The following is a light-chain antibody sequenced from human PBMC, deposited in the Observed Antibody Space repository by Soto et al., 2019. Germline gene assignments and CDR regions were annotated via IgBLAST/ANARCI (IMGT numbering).Light chain of an antibody. CDR2: QVT. CDR3: TSYSSSSTFYV. Sequence: QSVLTQPASVSGSPGQSITISCTGTSSDVGGYNYVSWYQQHPGKAPKLIIYQVTNRPSGVSHRFSGSKSGNTASLTISGLQAEDEADYYCTSYSSSSTFYVFGTGTKVTVL. J-gene: IGLJ1*01. V-gene: IGLV2-14*01. CDR1: SSDVGGYNY.